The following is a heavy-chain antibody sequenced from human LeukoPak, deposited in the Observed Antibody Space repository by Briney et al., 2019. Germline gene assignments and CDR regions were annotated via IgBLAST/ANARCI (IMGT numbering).Heavy chain of an antibody. D-gene: IGHD3-22*01. J-gene: IGHJ3*02. CDR2: INHSGST. CDR3: ARHLSLIVVVSDAFDI. Sequence: SETLSLTCAVYGGSFSGYYWSWIRQPPGKGLEWIGEINHSGSTNYNPSLKSRVTISVDTSKNQFSLKLSSVTAADTAVYYCARHLSLIVVVSDAFDIWSQGTMVTVSS. CDR1: GGSFSGYY. V-gene: IGHV4-34*01.